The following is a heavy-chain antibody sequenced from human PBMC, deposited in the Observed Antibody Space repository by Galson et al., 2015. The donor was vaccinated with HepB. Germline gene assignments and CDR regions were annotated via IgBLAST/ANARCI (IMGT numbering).Heavy chain of an antibody. CDR3: ARSTNIGWKRPYYYYGMDV. J-gene: IGHJ6*02. CDR2: ISYDGSNK. D-gene: IGHD1-1*01. V-gene: IGHV3-30*04. CDR1: GFTFSNYA. Sequence: SLRLSCAASGFTFSNYAMHWVRQAPGKGLEWVAVISYDGSNKYYADSVKGRFTISRDNSKNTLYLQMNSLRAEDTAVYYCARSTNIGWKRPYYYYGMDVWGQGTTVTVSS.